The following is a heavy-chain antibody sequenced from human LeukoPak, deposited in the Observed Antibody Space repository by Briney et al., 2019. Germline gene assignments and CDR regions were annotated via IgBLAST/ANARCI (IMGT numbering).Heavy chain of an antibody. CDR1: GFTFSGSA. Sequence: AGGSLKLSCAASGFTFSGSAMHWVRQAPGKGLEWVGHFRSKANSYATAYAASVKGRFTISRDDSKKRAYLQMNSLKTEDTAVYYCSTDPGNYWGQGTLVTVSS. CDR2: FRSKANSYAT. CDR3: STDPGNY. J-gene: IGHJ4*02. V-gene: IGHV3-73*01.